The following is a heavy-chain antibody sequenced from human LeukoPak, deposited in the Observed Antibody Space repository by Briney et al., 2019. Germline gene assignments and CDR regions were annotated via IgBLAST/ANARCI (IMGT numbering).Heavy chain of an antibody. CDR3: ARLGSTSN. CDR1: GGPISSYY. J-gene: IGHJ4*02. Sequence: PSETLSLTCTVSGGPISSYYWSWIRQPPGKGLEWIGYIYYSGSTNYNPSLKSRVTISVDTSKNQFSLKLSSVTAADTAVYYCARLGSTSNWGQGTLVTVSS. V-gene: IGHV4-59*08. D-gene: IGHD2-2*01. CDR2: IYYSGST.